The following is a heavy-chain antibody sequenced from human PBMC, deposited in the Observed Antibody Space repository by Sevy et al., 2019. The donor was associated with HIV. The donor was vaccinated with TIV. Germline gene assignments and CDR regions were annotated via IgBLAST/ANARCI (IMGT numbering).Heavy chain of an antibody. Sequence: GGSLRLSCAASGFTFSSYAMSWVRQAPGKGLEWVSAISGSGGSTYYADSVKGRFTISRDNSKNTLYLQMNSLRAEDTAVYYCVKSGAYSPLGYYYMDVWGKGTTVTVSS. CDR1: GFTFSSYA. CDR3: VKSGAYSPLGYYYMDV. J-gene: IGHJ6*03. D-gene: IGHD5-18*01. V-gene: IGHV3-23*01. CDR2: ISGSGGST.